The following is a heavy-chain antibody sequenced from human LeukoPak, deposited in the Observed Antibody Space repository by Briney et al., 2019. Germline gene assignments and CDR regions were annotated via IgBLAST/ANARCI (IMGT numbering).Heavy chain of an antibody. CDR1: GFTVSRNY. Sequence: GGSLRLSCAASGFTVSRNYMSWVRQAPGKGLEWVSVIYSGGSTYYADSVKGRFTISRDNSKNTVFLQMNSLRVEDTAVYYCARIGERRSGSFEYWGQGTLVTVSS. D-gene: IGHD3-10*01. J-gene: IGHJ4*02. V-gene: IGHV3-53*01. CDR3: ARIGERRSGSFEY. CDR2: IYSGGST.